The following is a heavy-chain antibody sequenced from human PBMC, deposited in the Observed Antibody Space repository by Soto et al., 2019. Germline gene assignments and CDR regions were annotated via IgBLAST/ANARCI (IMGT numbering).Heavy chain of an antibody. CDR2: IYHSGST. J-gene: IGHJ4*02. Sequence: LQMPASGSGLVKPSQTLSLTCAVSGGSISSGGYSWSWIRQPPGKGLEWIGYIYHSGSTYYNPSLKSRVTISVDRAKNQFALKLSSVTAADTAVYYCARGPPKTYWGQGNLVSVSS. V-gene: IGHV4-30-2*01. CDR3: ARGPPKTY. CDR1: GGSISSGGYS.